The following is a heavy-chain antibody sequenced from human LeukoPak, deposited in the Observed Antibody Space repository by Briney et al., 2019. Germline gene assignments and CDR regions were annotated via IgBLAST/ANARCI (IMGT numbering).Heavy chain of an antibody. CDR2: ISYDGSNK. D-gene: IGHD3-9*01. CDR1: GFTFSSYA. CDR3: ARDRLHYDSLTGYPAD. J-gene: IGHJ4*02. V-gene: IGHV3-30*14. Sequence: GGSLRLSCAASGFTFSSYAMHWVRQAPGKGLEWVAVISYDGSNKYYADSVKGRFTISRDNSKNTLYLQMNSLRAEDTAVYYCARDRLHYDSLTGYPADWGQGTLVTVSS.